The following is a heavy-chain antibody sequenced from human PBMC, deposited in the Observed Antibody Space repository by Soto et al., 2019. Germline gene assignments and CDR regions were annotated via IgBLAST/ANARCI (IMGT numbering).Heavy chain of an antibody. V-gene: IGHV3-66*01. CDR1: GFTVSSNY. J-gene: IGHJ3*02. CDR3: ARDTQYDYIWGSYRSDAFDI. D-gene: IGHD3-16*02. CDR2: IYSGGST. Sequence: EVQLVESGGGLVQPGGSLRLSCAASGFTVSSNYMSWVRQAPGKGLEWVSVIYSGGSTYYADSVKGRFTISRDNSKNTLYLQMNSLRAEDTALYYCARDTQYDYIWGSYRSDAFDIWGQGTMVTVSS.